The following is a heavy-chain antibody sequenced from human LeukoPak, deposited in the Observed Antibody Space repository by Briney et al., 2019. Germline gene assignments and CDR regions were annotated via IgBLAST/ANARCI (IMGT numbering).Heavy chain of an antibody. CDR1: GGSISSSSYY. V-gene: IGHV4-39*01. CDR2: IYYSGST. J-gene: IGHJ4*02. D-gene: IGHD1-7*01. CDR3: AREYNWNYVSDY. Sequence: PSETLSLTCTVSGGSISSSSYYWGWIRQPPGKGLEWIGSIYYSGSTYYNPSLKSRVTISVDTSKNQFSLKLSSVTAADTAVYYCAREYNWNYVSDYWGQGTLVTVSS.